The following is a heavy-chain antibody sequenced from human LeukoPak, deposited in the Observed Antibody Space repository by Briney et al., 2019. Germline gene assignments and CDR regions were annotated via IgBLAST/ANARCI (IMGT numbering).Heavy chain of an antibody. Sequence: SETLSLTCTVSGGSISSYYWSWIRQPPGKGLEWIGYIYYSGSTNYNPSLKSRVTISVDTSKNQFSLNLRSVTAADTAVYYCARSLSTAGIDYWGQGTQVTVSS. CDR2: IYYSGST. CDR1: GGSISSYY. V-gene: IGHV4-59*08. J-gene: IGHJ4*02. D-gene: IGHD2-2*01. CDR3: ARSLSTAGIDY.